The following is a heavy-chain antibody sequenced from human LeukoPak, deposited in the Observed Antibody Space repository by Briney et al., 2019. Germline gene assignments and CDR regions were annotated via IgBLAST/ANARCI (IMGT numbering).Heavy chain of an antibody. Sequence: GGSLRLSCAASGFTFDDYAIYWVRHGPGKGLEWVSLISGDGGSIYYADSVKGRFTISRDNSKNSLYLQMNSLRTEDTALYYCAKEDYSSSWYALDYWGQGTLVTVSS. CDR3: AKEDYSSSWYALDY. CDR2: ISGDGGSI. J-gene: IGHJ4*02. D-gene: IGHD6-13*01. CDR1: GFTFDDYA. V-gene: IGHV3-43*02.